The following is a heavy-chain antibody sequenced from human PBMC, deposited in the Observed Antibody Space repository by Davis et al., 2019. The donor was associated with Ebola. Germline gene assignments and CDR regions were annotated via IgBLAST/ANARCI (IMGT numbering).Heavy chain of an antibody. CDR1: GFTFSDYS. V-gene: IGHV3-69-1*02. D-gene: IGHD5-24*01. Sequence: GESLKISCSASGFTFSDYSVNWIRQAPGKGLEWVSYISGHNTIYYADSVKGRFTISRDNAKNSLLLQMNSLRAEDTALYYCASSPIRKSRDGYLYYFDYWGQGTLVTVSS. J-gene: IGHJ4*02. CDR2: ISGHNTI. CDR3: ASSPIRKSRDGYLYYFDY.